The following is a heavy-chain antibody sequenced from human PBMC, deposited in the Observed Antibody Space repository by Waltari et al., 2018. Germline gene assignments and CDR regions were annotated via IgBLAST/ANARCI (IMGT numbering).Heavy chain of an antibody. V-gene: IGHV4-61*02. D-gene: IGHD4-4*01. CDR2: VFRNGSF. CDR3: ARDTGYSKSLCDH. Sequence: QVQLQESGPGLVKPSQTLSLTCTVSGGSINRDSLFWSWIRQPAGKGLEWIGRVFRNGSFDYNPSLRSRVTISRDTSRNEFSLKLRSVTAADTAFYYCARDTGYSKSLCDHWGPGTQVIVSS. CDR1: GGSINRDSLF. J-gene: IGHJ4*02.